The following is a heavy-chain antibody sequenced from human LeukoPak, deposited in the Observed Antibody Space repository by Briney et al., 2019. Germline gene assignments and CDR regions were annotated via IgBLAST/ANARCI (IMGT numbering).Heavy chain of an antibody. Sequence: PGGSLRLSCAASGFTFSSYGMHWVRQAPGKGLEWVAFIRYDGSNKYYADSVKGRFTISRDNSKNTLYLQMNSLRAEDTAVYYCAKVIDILTAPYDYWGQGTLVTVSS. CDR3: AKVIDILTAPYDY. CDR1: GFTFSSYG. D-gene: IGHD3-9*01. CDR2: IRYDGSNK. V-gene: IGHV3-30*02. J-gene: IGHJ4*02.